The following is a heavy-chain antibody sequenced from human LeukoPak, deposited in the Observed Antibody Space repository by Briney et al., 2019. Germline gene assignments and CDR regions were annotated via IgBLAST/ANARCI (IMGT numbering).Heavy chain of an antibody. Sequence: ASVRVSCKASGDTFTNYGINWVRQAPGQRPEWMGWFSTYNGDTKYAQKLKGRLTLTADTLKTTAYMELRTLISDDTATYYCAIGQGVITGGGADVYDVWGQGTTVIVSS. CDR1: GDTFTNYG. V-gene: IGHV1-18*01. J-gene: IGHJ3*01. CDR2: FSTYNGDT. D-gene: IGHD3-22*01. CDR3: AIGQGVITGGGADVYDV.